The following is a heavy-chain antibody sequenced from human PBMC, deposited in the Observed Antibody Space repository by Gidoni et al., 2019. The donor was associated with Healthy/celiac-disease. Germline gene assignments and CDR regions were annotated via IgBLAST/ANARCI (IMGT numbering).Heavy chain of an antibody. CDR1: GGSFSGYY. Sequence: QVQLQQWGAGLLKPSETLSLTCAVYGGSFSGYYWSWIRQPPGKGLEWIGEINHSGSTNYNPSLKSRVTISVDTSKNQFSLKLSSVTAADTAVYYCARVRGYYDRSGYYYVSNWFDPWGQGTLVTVSS. J-gene: IGHJ5*02. V-gene: IGHV4-34*01. CDR2: INHSGST. D-gene: IGHD3-22*01. CDR3: ARVRGYYDRSGYYYVSNWFDP.